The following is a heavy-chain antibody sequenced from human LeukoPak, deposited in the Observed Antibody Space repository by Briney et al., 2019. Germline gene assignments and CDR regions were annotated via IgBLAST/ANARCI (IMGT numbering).Heavy chain of an antibody. CDR3: ARDRLYYYGSAEYNWFDP. D-gene: IGHD3-10*01. V-gene: IGHV4-59*01. CDR1: GGSISSYY. Sequence: PSETLSLTCTASGGSISSYYWSWIRQPPGKGLEWIGYIYYSGSTNYNPSLKSRVTISVDTSKNQFSLKLSSVTAADTAVYYCARDRLYYYGSAEYNWFDPWGQGTLVTVSS. CDR2: IYYSGST. J-gene: IGHJ5*02.